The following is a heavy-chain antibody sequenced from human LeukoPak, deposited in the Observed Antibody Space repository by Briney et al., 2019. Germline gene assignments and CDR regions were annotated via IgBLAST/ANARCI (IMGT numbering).Heavy chain of an antibody. CDR2: ITYRRGA. CDR1: GGSLDIYY. J-gene: IGHJ4*02. CDR3: AGYGGDWNFDYWGQ. V-gene: IGHV4-34*01. Sequence: PSETLSLTCAVYGGSLDIYYWMFVRQPPGKGLQWIGEITYRRGADYNPSLKNRVTISIDASQRQISLKLTSVTAADTAVYYCAGYGGDWNFDYWGQGGQGTLVTVSP. D-gene: IGHD2-21*01.